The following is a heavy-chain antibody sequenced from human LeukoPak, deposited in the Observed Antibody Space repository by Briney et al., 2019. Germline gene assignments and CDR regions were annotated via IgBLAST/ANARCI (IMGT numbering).Heavy chain of an antibody. Sequence: PSETLSLTCTVSGGSISSYYWSWIRQPPGKGLEWIGYIYYSGRTNYNPSLKSRVTISVDTSKNQFSLKLSSVTAADTAVYYCARHLPPTVTSERDYYYYGMDVWGQGTTVTVSS. J-gene: IGHJ6*02. V-gene: IGHV4-59*08. CDR3: ARHLPPTVTSERDYYYYGMDV. CDR2: IYYSGRT. CDR1: GGSISSYY. D-gene: IGHD4-17*01.